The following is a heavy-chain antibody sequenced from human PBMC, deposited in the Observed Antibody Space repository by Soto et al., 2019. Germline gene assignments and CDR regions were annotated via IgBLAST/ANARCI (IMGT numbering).Heavy chain of an antibody. V-gene: IGHV1-2*04. D-gene: IGHD6-6*01. CDR1: GYTFTGYY. Sequence: GASVKVSCKASGYTFTGYYMHWVRQAPGQGLEWMGWINPNSGGTNYAQKFQGWVTMTRDTSISTAYMELSRLRSDDTAVYYCARAVYSSSSDFDYWGQGTLVTVSS. J-gene: IGHJ4*02. CDR2: INPNSGGT. CDR3: ARAVYSSSSDFDY.